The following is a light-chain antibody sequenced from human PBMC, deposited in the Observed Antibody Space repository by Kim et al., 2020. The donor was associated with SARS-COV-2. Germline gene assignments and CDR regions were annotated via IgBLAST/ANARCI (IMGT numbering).Light chain of an antibody. CDR2: GAS. V-gene: IGKV3-15*01. CDR3: KQYNNWPPRT. Sequence: PGESATLTCGASQSVGRNIAWYQQKPGQAHRLVIDGASTRATGVPARFSGSGYGTEFTLTISSLQSEDFAVYYCKQYNNWPPRTFGPGTKVDIK. CDR1: QSVGRN. J-gene: IGKJ3*01.